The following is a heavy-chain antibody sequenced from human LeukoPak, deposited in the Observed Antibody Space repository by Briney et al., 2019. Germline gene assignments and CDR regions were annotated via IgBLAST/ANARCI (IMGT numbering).Heavy chain of an antibody. V-gene: IGHV4-59*08. J-gene: IGHJ4*02. D-gene: IGHD4-23*01. Sequence: YPSETLSLTCTVSGVSISSSYCSWIRQPPGKGLEWIGYIYHSESTNYNPSLKSRVTISVDTSKNQFSLKLSSVTAADTAVYYCARQAGGTSGPFDYWGQGTLVTVSS. CDR3: ARQAGGTSGPFDY. CDR1: GVSISSSY. CDR2: IYHSEST.